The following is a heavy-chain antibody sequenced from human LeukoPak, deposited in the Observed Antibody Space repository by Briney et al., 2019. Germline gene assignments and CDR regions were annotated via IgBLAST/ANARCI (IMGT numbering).Heavy chain of an antibody. CDR3: ARATLSDYYFNY. V-gene: IGHV1-18*01. CDR1: GYTFTSHG. CDR2: ISAYNGNT. Sequence: ASVKVSCKASGYTFTSHGISWVRQAPGQGLEWMGWISAYNGNTNYAQKLQGRVTMTTDTSTSTAYMELRSLRSDDTAVYFCARATLSDYYFNYWGQGTLVTVSS. J-gene: IGHJ4*02.